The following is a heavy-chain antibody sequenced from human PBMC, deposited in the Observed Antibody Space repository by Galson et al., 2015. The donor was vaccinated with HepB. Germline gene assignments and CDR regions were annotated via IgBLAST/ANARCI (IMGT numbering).Heavy chain of an antibody. CDR1: GFTFNNFA. CDR2: INGSASDT. Sequence: SLRLSCAASGFTFNNFAMNWVRQAPGRGLEWVSTINGSASDTYYADSVKGRFTISRDNSKNTLYLQLNSLRADDTAIYYCTKRKRDITEPGTFFDYWGQGTRVTVSS. J-gene: IGHJ4*02. V-gene: IGHV3-23*01. D-gene: IGHD5-12*01. CDR3: TKRKRDITEPGTFFDY.